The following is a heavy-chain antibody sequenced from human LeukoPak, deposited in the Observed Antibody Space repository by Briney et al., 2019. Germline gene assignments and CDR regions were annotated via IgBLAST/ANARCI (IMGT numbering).Heavy chain of an antibody. J-gene: IGHJ4*02. Sequence: PGRSLRLSCAASGFTFDDYAMHWVRQAPGKGLEWVSGISWNSGSIGYADSVKGRFTISRDNAKNSLYLQMNSLRAEDTALYYCAKDTQYYYDSSGIDYWGQGTLVTVSS. CDR1: GFTFDDYA. D-gene: IGHD3-22*01. CDR2: ISWNSGSI. CDR3: AKDTQYYYDSSGIDY. V-gene: IGHV3-9*01.